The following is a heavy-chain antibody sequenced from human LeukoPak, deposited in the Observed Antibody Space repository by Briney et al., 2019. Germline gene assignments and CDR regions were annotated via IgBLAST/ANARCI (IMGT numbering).Heavy chain of an antibody. CDR3: ARVRDSAYDSWYYFDY. V-gene: IGHV3-30*02. J-gene: IGHJ4*02. CDR2: IRYDESLK. D-gene: IGHD5-12*01. Sequence: GGSLRLSCAASGFTFSGYGMHWVRQAPGKGLEWVAFIRYDESLKYYTDAVKGRFTISRDNFKNTLSLQMGSLRPEDTAVYYCARVRDSAYDSWYYFDYWGQGTLVTVSS. CDR1: GFTFSGYG.